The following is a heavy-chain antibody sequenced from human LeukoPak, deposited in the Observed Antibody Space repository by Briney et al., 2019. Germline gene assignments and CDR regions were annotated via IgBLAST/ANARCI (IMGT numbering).Heavy chain of an antibody. CDR1: GFTFSDYY. J-gene: IGHJ4*02. CDR2: ISSSSSYT. CDR3: ASIPTYYYDSSGSAVDY. D-gene: IGHD3-22*01. Sequence: GGSLRLSCAASGFTFSDYYMSWIRQAPGKGLEWVSYISSSSSYTNYADSVKGRFTISRDNAKNSLYLQMNSLRAEDTAVYHCASIPTYYYDSSGSAVDYWGQGTLVTVSS. V-gene: IGHV3-11*03.